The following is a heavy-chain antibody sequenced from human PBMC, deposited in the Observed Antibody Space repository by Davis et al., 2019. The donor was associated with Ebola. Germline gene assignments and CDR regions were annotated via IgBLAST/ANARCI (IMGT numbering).Heavy chain of an antibody. Sequence: PGGSLRLSCAASGFTVSSNYMSWVRQAPGKGLEWVSAISGSGGSTYYADSVKGRFTISRDNSKNTLYLQMNSLRAEDTAVYYCAKRGASRWGWFDPWGQGTLVTVSS. CDR3: AKRGASRWGWFDP. CDR1: GFTVSSNY. D-gene: IGHD3-10*01. V-gene: IGHV3-23*01. CDR2: ISGSGGST. J-gene: IGHJ5*02.